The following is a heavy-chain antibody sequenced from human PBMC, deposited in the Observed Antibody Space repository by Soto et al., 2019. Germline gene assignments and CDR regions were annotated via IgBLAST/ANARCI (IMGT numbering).Heavy chain of an antibody. J-gene: IGHJ5*02. V-gene: IGHV4-39*01. CDR3: ARGVDSSSWYWFDP. D-gene: IGHD6-13*01. CDR2: IYYSGST. CDR1: GGSISSSSYY. Sequence: SETLSLTCTVSGGSISSSSYYWGWIRQPPGKGLEWIGSIYYSGSTYYNPSLKSRVTISVDTSKNQFSLNLSSVTAADTAVYYCARGVDSSSWYWFDPWGQGTLVTVSS.